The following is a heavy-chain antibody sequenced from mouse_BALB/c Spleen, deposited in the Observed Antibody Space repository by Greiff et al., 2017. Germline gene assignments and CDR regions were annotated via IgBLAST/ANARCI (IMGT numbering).Heavy chain of an antibody. D-gene: IGHD2-14*01. CDR3: ARWEVRRGYFDY. J-gene: IGHJ2*01. V-gene: IGHV3-8*02. Sequence: EVKLMESGPSLVKPSQTLSLTCSVTGDSITSGYWNWIRKFPGNKLEYMGYISYSGSTYYNPSLKSRISITRDTSKNQYYLQLNSVTTEDTATYYCARWEVRRGYFDYWGQGTTLTVSS. CDR1: GDSITSGY. CDR2: ISYSGST.